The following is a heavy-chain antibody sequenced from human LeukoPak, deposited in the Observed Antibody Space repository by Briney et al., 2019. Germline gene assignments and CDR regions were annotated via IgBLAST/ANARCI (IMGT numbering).Heavy chain of an antibody. V-gene: IGHV3-30-3*01. CDR2: ISYDGSNK. D-gene: IGHD2-15*01. J-gene: IGHJ3*02. CDR3: ARDGPDSVVAATEGAFDI. CDR1: RFTFSNYA. Sequence: PGGSLRLSCAASRFTFSNYAMHWVRQAPGKGLEWVAVISYDGSNKYYADSVKGRFTISRDNSKNTLYLQMNSLRAEDTAVYYCARDGPDSVVAATEGAFDIWGQGTMVTVSS.